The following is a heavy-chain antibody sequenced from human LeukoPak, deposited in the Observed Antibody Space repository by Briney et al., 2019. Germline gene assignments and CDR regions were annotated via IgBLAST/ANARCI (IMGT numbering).Heavy chain of an antibody. J-gene: IGHJ4*02. CDR1: GYTFTGYY. CDR3: ASVRDGLRLSTPFDY. V-gene: IGHV1-2*02. Sequence: GASVKVSCEASGYTFTGYYMHWVRQAPGQGLEWMGWINPNSGGTNYAQMFQGRVTMTRDTSISTAYMELSRLRSDDTAVYYCASVRDGLRLSTPFDYWGQGTLVTVSS. CDR2: INPNSGGT. D-gene: IGHD5-12*01.